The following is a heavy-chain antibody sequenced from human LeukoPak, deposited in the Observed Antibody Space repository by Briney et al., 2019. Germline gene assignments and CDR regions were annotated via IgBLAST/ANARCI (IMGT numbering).Heavy chain of an antibody. CDR3: ARDFVVGATPLAFDY. CDR1: GYTFTSYY. D-gene: IGHD1-26*01. V-gene: IGHV1-46*01. J-gene: IGHJ4*02. Sequence: GGSLKVSCKASGYTFTSYYIHWVRQAPGQGLEWMGIINPSGGSTNYAQKFQGRVTMTRDTSTSRVYMDLSSLRSEDTAVYYCARDFVVGATPLAFDYWGEGTLVTVST. CDR2: INPSGGST.